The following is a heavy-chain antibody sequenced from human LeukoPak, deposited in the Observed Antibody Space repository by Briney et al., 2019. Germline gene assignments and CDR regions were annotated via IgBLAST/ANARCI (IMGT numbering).Heavy chain of an antibody. J-gene: IGHJ4*02. CDR1: GGSISSSSYY. V-gene: IGHV4-39*07. CDR2: IYYSGST. CDR3: ARDAGGITMIVAGSFDY. D-gene: IGHD3-22*01. Sequence: PSETLSLTCTVSGGSISSSSYYWGWIRQPPGKGLEWIGSIYYSGSTYYNPSLKSRVTISVDTSKNQFSLKLSSVTAADTAVYYCARDAGGITMIVAGSFDYWGQGTLVTVSS.